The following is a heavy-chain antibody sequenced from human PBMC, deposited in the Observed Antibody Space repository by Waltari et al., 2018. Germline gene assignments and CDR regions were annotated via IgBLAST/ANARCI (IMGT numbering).Heavy chain of an antibody. D-gene: IGHD2-15*01. CDR1: GGSFSGYY. V-gene: IGHV4-34*01. J-gene: IGHJ4*02. CDR2: INHSGST. Sequence: QVQLQQWGAGLLKPSETLSLTCAVYGGSFSGYYWSWIRQPPGKGLEWIGEINHSGSTNLNPSLKSRVTISVDTSKNQFSLKLSSVTAADTAVYYCAGGPIAAATQFDYWGQGTLVTVSS. CDR3: AGGPIAAATQFDY.